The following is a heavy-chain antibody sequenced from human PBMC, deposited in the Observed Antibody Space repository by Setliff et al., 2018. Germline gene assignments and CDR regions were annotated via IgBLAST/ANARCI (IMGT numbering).Heavy chain of an antibody. V-gene: IGHV4-39*02. CDR3: ARVGSGYDIDY. Sequence: SETLSLTCTVSGGPISSSNYYWGWIRQPPGKGLEWIGSINYRGSTHDNPSLRSRVTMSVDTSKSHFSLTLSAVTAADTSVYYCARVGSGYDIDYWGQGTLVTVSS. J-gene: IGHJ4*02. D-gene: IGHD5-12*01. CDR2: INYRGST. CDR1: GGPISSSNYY.